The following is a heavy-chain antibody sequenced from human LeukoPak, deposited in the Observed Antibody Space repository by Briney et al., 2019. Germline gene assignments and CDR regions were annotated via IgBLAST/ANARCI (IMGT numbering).Heavy chain of an antibody. J-gene: IGHJ4*02. CDR2: ISAYNGNT. V-gene: IGHV1-18*01. D-gene: IGHD3-10*01. CDR3: ARQAVTDYYGSSCFLDY. Sequence: ASVKVSCKASGYTFTSYGISWVRQAPGQGLEWMGWISAYNGNTNYAQKLQGRVTMTTDTSTSTAYMELRSLRSDDTAVYYCARQAVTDYYGSSCFLDYWGQGALVTVSS. CDR1: GYTFTSYG.